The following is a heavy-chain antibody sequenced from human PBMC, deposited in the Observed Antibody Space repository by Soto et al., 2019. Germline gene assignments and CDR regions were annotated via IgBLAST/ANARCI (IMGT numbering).Heavy chain of an antibody. Sequence: QAQLVQSGAEVKKPGASVKVSCKASGYTFTGYDINWVRQATGQGLEWMGWMNPNSGNTGDAQNFQGRVTMTRDNSITTAYMQRTSLRDDESAVYYCAGDKVGTTGIDFWGQGTLVTVSS. CDR1: GYTFTGYD. J-gene: IGHJ4*02. D-gene: IGHD1-26*01. CDR2: MNPNSGNT. CDR3: AGDKVGTTGIDF. V-gene: IGHV1-8*01.